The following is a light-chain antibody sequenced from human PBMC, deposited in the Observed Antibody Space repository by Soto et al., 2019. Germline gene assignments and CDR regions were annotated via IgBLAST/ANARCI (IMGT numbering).Light chain of an antibody. V-gene: IGKV3-20*01. CDR2: GAS. CDR1: QTVSSSY. J-gene: IGKJ2*01. Sequence: DIVLTQSPGTLSLSPGERATLSCRASQTVSSSYLAWYQQKPGQAPRLLIYGASSRATGIPDRFSGSGSGTDFTLTISRLEPGDFAVYYCQQCDSSSYIFGQGTKLEIK. CDR3: QQCDSSSYI.